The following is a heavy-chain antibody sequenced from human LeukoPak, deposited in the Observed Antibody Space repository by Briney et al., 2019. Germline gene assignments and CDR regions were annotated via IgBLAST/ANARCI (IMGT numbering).Heavy chain of an antibody. CDR3: ARAVDTSAFDI. Sequence: ASETLSLTCTVSGGSISSYYWSWIRQPPGKGLEWIGYIYYSGSTNYNPSLKSRVTISVDTSKNQFSLKLSSVTAADTAVYYCARAVDTSAFDIWGQGTMVTVSS. J-gene: IGHJ3*02. CDR1: GGSISSYY. V-gene: IGHV4-59*01. D-gene: IGHD5-18*01. CDR2: IYYSGST.